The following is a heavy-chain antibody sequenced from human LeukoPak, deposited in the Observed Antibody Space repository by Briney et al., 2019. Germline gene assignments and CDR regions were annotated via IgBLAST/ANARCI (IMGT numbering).Heavy chain of an antibody. V-gene: IGHV5-51*01. CDR1: GYSFTSYW. Sequence: GESLKISCKGSGYSFTSYWIGWVRQMPGKGLEWMGIIYPGDSDTRYSPSFQGQVTISADKSISTAYLQWSSLKASDTAMYYCARVDRVIIPHYYYYMDVWGKGTTVTVSS. CDR3: ARVDRVIIPHYYYYMDV. CDR2: IYPGDSDT. D-gene: IGHD3-10*01. J-gene: IGHJ6*03.